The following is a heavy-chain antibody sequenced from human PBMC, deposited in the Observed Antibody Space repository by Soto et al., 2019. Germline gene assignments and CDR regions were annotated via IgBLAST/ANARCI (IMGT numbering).Heavy chain of an antibody. V-gene: IGHV3-23*01. CDR2: ISGSGGST. CDR3: AKDNWGRWLVLLTYYFDY. Sequence: GGSLRLSCAASGFTFSSYAMSWVRQAPGKGLEWVSAISGSGGSTYYADSVKGRFTISRDNSKNTLYLQMNSLRAEDTAVYYCAKDNWGRWLVLLTYYFDYWGQGTLVTVSS. J-gene: IGHJ4*02. CDR1: GFTFSSYA. D-gene: IGHD6-19*01.